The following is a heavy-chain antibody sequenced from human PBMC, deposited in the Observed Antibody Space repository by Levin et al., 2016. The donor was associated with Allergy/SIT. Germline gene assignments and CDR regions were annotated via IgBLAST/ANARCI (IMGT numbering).Heavy chain of an antibody. Sequence: GGSLRLSCAASGFTFSDYYMSWIRQAPGKGLEWVSYISSSSSYTNYADSVKGRFTISRDNAKNSLYLQMNSLRAEDTAVYYCARDRVSGWSPFDYWGQGTLVTVSS. CDR1: GFTFSDYY. D-gene: IGHD6-19*01. J-gene: IGHJ4*02. V-gene: IGHV3-11*05. CDR2: ISSSSSYT. CDR3: ARDRVSGWSPFDY.